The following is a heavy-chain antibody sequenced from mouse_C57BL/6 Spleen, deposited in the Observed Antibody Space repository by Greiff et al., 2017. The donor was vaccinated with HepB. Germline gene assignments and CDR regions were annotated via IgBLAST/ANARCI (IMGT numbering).Heavy chain of an antibody. CDR3: ARDGPYDRYFDV. D-gene: IGHD2-12*01. Sequence: EVKLVESGGGLVKPGGSLKLSCAASGFSFSRYAMSWVRQTPEKRLEWVATISDGGSYTYYPDNVKGRFTISRDNAKNNLYLQMSHLKSEDTAMYYCARDGPYDRYFDVWGTGTTVTVSS. CDR2: ISDGGSYT. CDR1: GFSFSRYA. V-gene: IGHV5-4*01. J-gene: IGHJ1*03.